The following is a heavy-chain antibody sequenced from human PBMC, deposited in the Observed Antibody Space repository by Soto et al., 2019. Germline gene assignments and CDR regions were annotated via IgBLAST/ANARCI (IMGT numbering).Heavy chain of an antibody. D-gene: IGHD6-19*01. J-gene: IGHJ1*01. Sequence: QVQLVQSGAEVKKPGTSVKISCKTSGDTFTTYYLQWVRQAPGRGLGWMGIINPDNGSTNYAQKLRGRVTMTRDTSTSTVYMDLTSLRSEDTAVYFCARGLGVGSGLRLQHWGQGTLVTVSS. CDR1: GDTFTTYY. CDR2: INPDNGST. V-gene: IGHV1-46*04. CDR3: ARGLGVGSGLRLQH.